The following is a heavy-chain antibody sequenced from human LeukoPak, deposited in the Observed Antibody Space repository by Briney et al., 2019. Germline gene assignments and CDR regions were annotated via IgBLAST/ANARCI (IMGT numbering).Heavy chain of an antibody. J-gene: IGHJ3*02. CDR3: AREGGADYYDSSGYYEHDAFDI. D-gene: IGHD3-22*01. CDR1: GGTFSSYA. CDR2: ISAYNGNT. V-gene: IGHV1-18*01. Sequence: GASVKVSCKASGGTFSSYAISWVRQAPGQGLEWMGWISAYNGNTNYAQKLQGRVTMTTDTSTSTAYMELRSLRSDDTAVYYCAREGGADYYDSSGYYEHDAFDIWGQGTMVTVSS.